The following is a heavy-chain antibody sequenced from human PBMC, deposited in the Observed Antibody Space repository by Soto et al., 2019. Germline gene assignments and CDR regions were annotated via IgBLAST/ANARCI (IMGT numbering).Heavy chain of an antibody. Sequence: GGSLRLSCAASGFTFSSYAMSWVRQAPGKGLEWVSAISGSGGSTYYADSVKGRFTISRDNSKNTLYLQMNSLRAEDTAIYYCAKDMGLGCAVRYFDLWGRGTLVTVSS. J-gene: IGHJ2*01. CDR2: ISGSGGST. D-gene: IGHD7-27*01. V-gene: IGHV3-23*01. CDR3: AKDMGLGCAVRYFDL. CDR1: GFTFSSYA.